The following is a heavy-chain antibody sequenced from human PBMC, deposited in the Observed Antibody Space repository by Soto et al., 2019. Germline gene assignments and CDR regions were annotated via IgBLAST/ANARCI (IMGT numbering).Heavy chain of an antibody. V-gene: IGHV1-46*03. CDR2: INPSGGST. J-gene: IGHJ4*02. Sequence: ASVKVSCKASGYTFTSYYMHWVRQAPGQGLEWMGIINPSGGSTSYAQKFQGRVTMTRDTSTSTVYMELSSLRSEDTAVYYCARDPSIGSYSSLPPDYWGQGTLVTVSS. CDR1: GYTFTSYY. CDR3: ARDPSIGSYSSLPPDY. D-gene: IGHD1-26*01.